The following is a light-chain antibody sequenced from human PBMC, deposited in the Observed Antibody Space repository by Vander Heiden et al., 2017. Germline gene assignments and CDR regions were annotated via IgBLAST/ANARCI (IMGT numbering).Light chain of an antibody. CDR3: QQYGSLPPWT. CDR2: GAS. J-gene: IGKJ1*01. CDR1: ERVSSSY. V-gene: IGKV3-20*01. Sequence: IVLTQSPGTLSLSPGERATLSCRASERVSSSYLAWYQQKPGQAPRLLIYGASSRATGIPDRFSGSGSGTDFTLTISRLEPEDFVVYYCQQYGSLPPWTFGQGTKVEMK.